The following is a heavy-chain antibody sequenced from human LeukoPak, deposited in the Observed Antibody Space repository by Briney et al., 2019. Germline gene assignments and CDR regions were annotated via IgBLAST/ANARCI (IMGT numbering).Heavy chain of an antibody. D-gene: IGHD5-12*01. Sequence: KPGGSLRLSCAASGFTFSSYSMNWVRQAPGKGLEWVSSISSSSSYIYYADSVKGRFTISRDNAKNSLYLQMNSLRAEDTAVYYCAREGYGSALRDLSYFDYWGQGTLVTVSS. V-gene: IGHV3-21*01. J-gene: IGHJ4*02. CDR3: AREGYGSALRDLSYFDY. CDR2: ISSSSSYI. CDR1: GFTFSSYS.